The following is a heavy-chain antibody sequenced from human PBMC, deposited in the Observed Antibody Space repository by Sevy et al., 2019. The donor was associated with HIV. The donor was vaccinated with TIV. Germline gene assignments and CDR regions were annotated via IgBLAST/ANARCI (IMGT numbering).Heavy chain of an antibody. V-gene: IGHV4-39*01. Sequence: SETLSLTCTVSGASIRDSSYYWAWIRQPPGKGLEWFGNIYSYGETYYNSSLKSPVTISVDTSKNQFSLSLTSVTAADTANYFCARSMEQQLDAFDIWGQGTMVTVSS. CDR2: IYSYGET. J-gene: IGHJ3*02. D-gene: IGHD6-13*01. CDR1: GASIRDSSYY. CDR3: ARSMEQQLDAFDI.